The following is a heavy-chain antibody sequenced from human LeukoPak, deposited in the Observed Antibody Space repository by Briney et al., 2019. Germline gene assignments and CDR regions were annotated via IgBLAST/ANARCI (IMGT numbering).Heavy chain of an antibody. D-gene: IGHD6-19*01. J-gene: IGHJ4*02. Sequence: GGSLRLSCAASGFTFNNFAMSWVRQAPGKGLEWVSTISGSGGGTFCADSVKGRFPISRDNSKNTLFLQMNSLRVEDTAIYYCAKAGSSGWPSSGGDYWGQGSLVTVSS. V-gene: IGHV3-23*01. CDR1: GFTFNNFA. CDR2: ISGSGGGT. CDR3: AKAGSSGWPSSGGDY.